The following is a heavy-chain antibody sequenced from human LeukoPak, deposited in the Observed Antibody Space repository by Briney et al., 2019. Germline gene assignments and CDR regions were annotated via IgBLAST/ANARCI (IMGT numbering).Heavy chain of an antibody. Sequence: SETLSLTCTVSGYSISSGYHWGWIRQPPGKGLEWIGSIYHSGSTYYNPSLKSRVTISVDTSKNQFSLKLSSVTAADTALYYCARITGYYYYYYYMDVWGKGTTVTVSS. V-gene: IGHV4-38-2*02. D-gene: IGHD2-8*02. CDR3: ARITGYYYYYYYMDV. J-gene: IGHJ6*03. CDR2: IYHSGST. CDR1: GYSISSGYH.